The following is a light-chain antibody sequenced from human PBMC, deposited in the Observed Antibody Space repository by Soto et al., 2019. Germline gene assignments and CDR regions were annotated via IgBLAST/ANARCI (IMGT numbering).Light chain of an antibody. J-gene: IGLJ1*01. CDR1: SSDVGGYNY. V-gene: IGLV2-11*01. CDR2: DVS. Sequence: QSVLTQPRSVSGSPGQSVTISCTGTSSDVGGYNYVSWYQQHPGKAPKLMIYDVSKRPSGVPDRFSGSKSGNTASLTISGLQAEEEADYYCCSYAGSNTFVFGTGTKLTVL. CDR3: CSYAGSNTFV.